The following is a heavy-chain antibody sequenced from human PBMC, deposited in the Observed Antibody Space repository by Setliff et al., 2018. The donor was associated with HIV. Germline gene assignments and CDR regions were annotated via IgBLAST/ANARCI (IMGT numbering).Heavy chain of an antibody. Sequence: ASVKVSCKASGYTFTSKHINWVRQATGQGLEWLGWVDPSSAATGYAQKFQGRVTLTRDTSINTAYMELSSLTSDDTAVYYCARGVGAAGDYWGQGTQVTVSS. J-gene: IGHJ4*02. CDR2: VDPSSAAT. CDR1: GYTFTSKH. V-gene: IGHV1-8*01. CDR3: ARGVGAAGDY. D-gene: IGHD1-26*01.